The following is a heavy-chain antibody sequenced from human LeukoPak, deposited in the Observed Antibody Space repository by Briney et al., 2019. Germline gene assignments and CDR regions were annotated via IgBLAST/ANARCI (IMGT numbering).Heavy chain of an antibody. CDR2: IYYSGST. V-gene: IGHV4-39*01. CDR3: ASPYSSSSMDV. D-gene: IGHD6-6*01. Sequence: PSQTLSLTCTVSGGSIGSSSYCWGWIRQPPGKGLEWIGSIYYSGSTYYNPSLKSRVTISVDTSKNQFSLKLSSVTAADTAVYYCASPYSSSSMDVWGQGTTVTVSS. J-gene: IGHJ6*02. CDR1: GGSIGSSSYC.